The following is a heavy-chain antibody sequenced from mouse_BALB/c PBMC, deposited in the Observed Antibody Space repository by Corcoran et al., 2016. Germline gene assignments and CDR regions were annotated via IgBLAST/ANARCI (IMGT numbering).Heavy chain of an antibody. V-gene: IGHV9-1*02. CDR2: INTYTGEP. CDR3: ARGDSSNFDY. J-gene: IGHJ2*01. CDR1: GYTFTNYG. D-gene: IGHD3-3*01. Sequence: QIQLVQSGPELKKPGETVKISRKASGYTFTNYGMNWVKQAPGKGLKWMGWINTYTGEPTYADDFKGRFAFSLETSASTAYLQINNLKNEDMATYFCARGDSSNFDYWGQGTTLTVSS.